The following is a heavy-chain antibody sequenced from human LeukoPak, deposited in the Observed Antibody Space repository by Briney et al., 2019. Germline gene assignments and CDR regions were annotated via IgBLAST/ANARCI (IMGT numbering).Heavy chain of an antibody. CDR3: ARFLWRAGGFDY. J-gene: IGHJ4*02. Sequence: GASVKVSCKASGYTFTGYYMHWVRQAPGQGLEWMGWINPNSGGTNYAQKFQGRVTMTRVTSIGTAYMELSRLRSDDTAVYYCARFLWRAGGFDYWGQGTLVTVSS. CDR2: INPNSGGT. D-gene: IGHD1-14*01. V-gene: IGHV1-2*02. CDR1: GYTFTGYY.